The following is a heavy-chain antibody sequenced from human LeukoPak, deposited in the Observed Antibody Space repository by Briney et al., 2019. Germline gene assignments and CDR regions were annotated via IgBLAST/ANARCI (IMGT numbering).Heavy chain of an antibody. J-gene: IGHJ3*02. Sequence: PSETLSLTCAVYGGSFSGYYWSWLRQPPGKGLEWIGEINHSGSTNYNPSLKSRVTISVDTSKNQFSLKLSSVTAADTAVYYCARGHARRRITIFGVAPRTFDIWGQGTMVTVSS. D-gene: IGHD3-3*01. CDR2: INHSGST. CDR3: ARGHARRRITIFGVAPRTFDI. CDR1: GGSFSGYY. V-gene: IGHV4-34*01.